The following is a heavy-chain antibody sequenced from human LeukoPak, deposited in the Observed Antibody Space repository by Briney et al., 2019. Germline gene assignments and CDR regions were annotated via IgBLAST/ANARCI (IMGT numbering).Heavy chain of an antibody. Sequence: SETLSLTCAVYGGSFSGYYWSWIRQPPGRGLEWIGEINHSGSTNYNPSLKSRVTISVDTSKNQFSLKLSSVTAADTAVYYCARVPHCGSHYYFDYWGQGTLVTVSS. D-gene: IGHD3-16*01. J-gene: IGHJ4*02. CDR1: GGSFSGYY. V-gene: IGHV4-34*01. CDR2: INHSGST. CDR3: ARVPHCGSHYYFDY.